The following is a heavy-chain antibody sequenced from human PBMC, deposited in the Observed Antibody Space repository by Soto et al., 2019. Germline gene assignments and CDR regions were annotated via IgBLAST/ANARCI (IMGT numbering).Heavy chain of an antibody. D-gene: IGHD4-17*01. J-gene: IGHJ6*02. CDR1: GGSISSYY. Sequence: PSETLSLTCTVSGGSISSYYWSWIRQPPGKGLEWIGYIYYSGSTNYNPSLKSRVTISVDTSKNQFSLKLSSVTAAVTAVYYCARDLTTVTTSGYYYYGMDVWGQGTTVTVSS. CDR2: IYYSGST. V-gene: IGHV4-59*01. CDR3: ARDLTTVTTSGYYYYGMDV.